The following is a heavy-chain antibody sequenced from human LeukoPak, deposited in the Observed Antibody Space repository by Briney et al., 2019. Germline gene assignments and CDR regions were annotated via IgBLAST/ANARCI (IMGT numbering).Heavy chain of an antibody. V-gene: IGHV4-38-2*02. D-gene: IGHD4-23*01. Sequence: SETLSLTCTDSGYSISSGYYWGWIRQPPGKGLEWIASLYHSGSTYYNPSLESRVTISVDTSKNQFSLKLSSVTAADTAVYYCARDGGGNRNFDYWGQGTLVTVSS. CDR2: LYHSGST. J-gene: IGHJ4*02. CDR1: GYSISSGYY. CDR3: ARDGGGNRNFDY.